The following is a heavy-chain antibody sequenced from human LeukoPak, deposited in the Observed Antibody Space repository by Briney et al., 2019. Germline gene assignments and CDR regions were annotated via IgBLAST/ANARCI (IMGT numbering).Heavy chain of an antibody. CDR3: ARGFPLYNWNYAPDAFDI. D-gene: IGHD1-7*01. J-gene: IGHJ3*02. CDR1: GYTFTSYG. Sequence: ASVKVSCKASGYTFTSYGISWVRQAPGQGLEWMGWISAYNGNTNYAQKLQGRVTMTTDTSTSTAYMELRSLRSDDTAVYYCARGFPLYNWNYAPDAFDIWGQGTMVTVSS. V-gene: IGHV1-18*01. CDR2: ISAYNGNT.